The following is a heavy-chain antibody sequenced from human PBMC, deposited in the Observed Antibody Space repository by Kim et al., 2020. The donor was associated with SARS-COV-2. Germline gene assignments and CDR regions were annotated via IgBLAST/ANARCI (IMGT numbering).Heavy chain of an antibody. CDR3: AREQGYCSGGSCYDFDY. J-gene: IGHJ4*02. V-gene: IGHV1-69*01. Sequence: FQGRVTITADESTSTAYMELSSLRSEDTAVYYCAREQGYCSGGSCYDFDYWGQGTLVTVSS. D-gene: IGHD2-15*01.